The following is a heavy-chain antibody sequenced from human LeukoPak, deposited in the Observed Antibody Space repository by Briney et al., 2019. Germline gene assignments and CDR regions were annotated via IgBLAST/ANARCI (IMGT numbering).Heavy chain of an antibody. CDR3: ARPSRDGYRYTFDY. J-gene: IGHJ4*02. CDR2: IYDSGRT. CDR1: GVSFGSYD. Sequence: SGTLSLTCAVSGVSFGSYDWSWIRQPPGKGLEWIGYIYDSGRTNYNPSLKNRVTISLDTSKNQFSLKLSSVTAADTAVYYCARPSRDGYRYTFDYWGQGTLVTVSS. V-gene: IGHV4-59*01. D-gene: IGHD5-24*01.